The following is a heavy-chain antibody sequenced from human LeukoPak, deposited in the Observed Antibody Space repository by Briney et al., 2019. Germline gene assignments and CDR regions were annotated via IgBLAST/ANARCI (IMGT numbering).Heavy chain of an antibody. Sequence: NTSETLSLTCTVSGGSISSYYWSWIRQPPGKGLEWIGYIYYSGSTNYNPSLKSRVTMSVDTSKNQFSLKLSSVTAADTAVYYCARGGEVPIWGQGTMVTVSS. D-gene: IGHD3-16*01. V-gene: IGHV4-59*12. CDR2: IYYSGST. CDR1: GGSISSYY. J-gene: IGHJ3*02. CDR3: ARGGEVPI.